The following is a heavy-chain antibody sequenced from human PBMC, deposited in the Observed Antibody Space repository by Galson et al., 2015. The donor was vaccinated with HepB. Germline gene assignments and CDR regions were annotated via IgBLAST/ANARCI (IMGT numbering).Heavy chain of an antibody. CDR1: GFSLSDYW. V-gene: IGHV3-23*01. CDR3: AKSVLLWFGELRY. D-gene: IGHD3-10*01. J-gene: IGHJ4*02. CDR2: ISGSGGST. Sequence: SLRLSCAASGFSLSDYWMGWVRQAPRKGLEWVSAISGSGGSTYYADSVKGRFTISRDNSKNTLYLQMNSLRAEDTAVYYCAKSVLLWFGELRYWGQGTLVTVSS.